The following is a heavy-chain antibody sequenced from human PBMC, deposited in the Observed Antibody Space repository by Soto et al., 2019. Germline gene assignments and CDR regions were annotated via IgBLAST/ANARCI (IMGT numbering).Heavy chain of an antibody. CDR1: GGSISSGGYY. V-gene: IGHV4-31*03. D-gene: IGHD2-2*01. Sequence: PLSLTCPVSGGSISSGGYYWSWIRQHPGKGLEWIGYIYYSGSTYYNPSLKSRVTISVDTSKNQFSLKLSSVTAADTAVYYCASLQKIDQYYFDYWGQGTLVTVSS. CDR2: IYYSGST. CDR3: ASLQKIDQYYFDY. J-gene: IGHJ4*02.